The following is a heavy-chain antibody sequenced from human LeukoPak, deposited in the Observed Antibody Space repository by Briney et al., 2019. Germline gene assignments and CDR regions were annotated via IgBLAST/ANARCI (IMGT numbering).Heavy chain of an antibody. CDR2: IYYSGST. V-gene: IGHV4-59*01. D-gene: IGHD6-13*01. CDR1: GGSISSYY. Sequence: SETLSLTCTVSGGSISSYYWSWIREPTGKGVEGIGYIYYSGSTNYNPSLKSRVTISADTSKNPFSPKLSSVTAADTAVNYCARGYVAAANLILFDPWGQGTLVTVSS. CDR3: ARGYVAAANLILFDP. J-gene: IGHJ5*02.